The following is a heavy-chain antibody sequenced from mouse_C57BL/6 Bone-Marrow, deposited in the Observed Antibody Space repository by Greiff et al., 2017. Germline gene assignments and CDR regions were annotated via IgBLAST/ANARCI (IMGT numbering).Heavy chain of an antibody. CDR3: ARVLPHYYAMDY. CDR2: IHPNSGST. J-gene: IGHJ4*01. CDR1: GYTFTSYW. D-gene: IGHD5-5*01. Sequence: VQLQQPGAELVKPGASVKLSCKASGYTFTSYWMHWVKQRPGQGLEWIGMIHPNSGSTNYNEKFKSKATLTVDKSSSTAYMQLSSLTSEDSAVYYCARVLPHYYAMDYWGQGTSVTVSS. V-gene: IGHV1-64*01.